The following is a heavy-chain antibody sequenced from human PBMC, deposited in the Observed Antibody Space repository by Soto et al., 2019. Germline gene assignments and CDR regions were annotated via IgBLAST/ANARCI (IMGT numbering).Heavy chain of an antibody. D-gene: IGHD6-19*01. J-gene: IGHJ5*02. V-gene: IGHV4-39*01. CDR2: IYYSGST. CDR3: ARHYSSGSRNWFDP. CDR1: GGSINSSSYF. Sequence: ETLSLTCSVSGGSINSSSYFSGWVRQPPGKGLEWIGSIYYSGSTYYNPSLRSRVTISVDTSKNQFSLKLSSVTAADTAVFYRARHYSSGSRNWFDPWGQGTLVTVSS.